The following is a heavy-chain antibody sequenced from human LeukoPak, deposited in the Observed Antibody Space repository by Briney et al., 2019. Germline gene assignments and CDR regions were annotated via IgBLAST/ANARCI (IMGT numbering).Heavy chain of an antibody. Sequence: ASVKVSCKASGYNFTSYGISWVRQAPGQGLEWMGWISAYNGNTNYAQKLQGRVTMTTDTSTSTAYMELRSLRSDDTAVYYCARDSNIAVANNWFDPWGQGTLVTVSS. CDR2: ISAYNGNT. J-gene: IGHJ5*02. CDR3: ARDSNIAVANNWFDP. CDR1: GYNFTSYG. D-gene: IGHD6-19*01. V-gene: IGHV1-18*01.